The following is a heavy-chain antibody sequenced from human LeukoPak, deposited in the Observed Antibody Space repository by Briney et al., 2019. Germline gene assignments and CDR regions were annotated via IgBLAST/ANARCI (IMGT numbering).Heavy chain of an antibody. J-gene: IGHJ4*02. CDR3: APEVFGAPY. V-gene: IGHV1-69*13. Sequence: SVKVSCKASGYTFTGYYMHWVRQAPGQGLEWMGGIIPIFGTANYAQKFQGRVTITADESTSTAYMELSSLRSEDTAVYYCAPEVFGAPYWGQGTLVTVSS. CDR2: IIPIFGTA. D-gene: IGHD3-3*01. CDR1: GYTFTGYY.